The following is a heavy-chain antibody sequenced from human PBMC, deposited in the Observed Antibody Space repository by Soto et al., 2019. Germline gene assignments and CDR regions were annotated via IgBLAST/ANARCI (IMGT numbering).Heavy chain of an antibody. CDR2: IYYSGST. CDR3: ARSLHLGPTGGDRVNGWFDP. Sequence: SETLSLTGTLAGGYVSRYYWSWFRQPPGKGLEWIGDIYYSGSTNYNPSLKSRVTISVDTSKNQFSLKLSSVTAADTAVYYCARSLHLGPTGGDRVNGWFDPWGQGTLVTVSS. D-gene: IGHD2-21*02. V-gene: IGHV4-59*02. J-gene: IGHJ5*02. CDR1: GGYVSRYY.